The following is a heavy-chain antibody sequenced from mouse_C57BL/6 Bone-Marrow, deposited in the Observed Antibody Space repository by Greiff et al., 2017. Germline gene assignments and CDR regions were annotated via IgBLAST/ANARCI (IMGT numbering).Heavy chain of an antibody. V-gene: IGHV5-17*01. CDR3: ARDDYDWFAY. CDR2: ISSGSSTI. Sequence: EVQGVESGGGLVKPGGSLKLSCAASGFTFSDYGMHWVRQAPEKGLEWVAYISSGSSTIYYADTVKGRFTISRDNAKNTLFLQMNSLGSEDTAMYYCARDDYDWFAYWGQGTLVTVSA. D-gene: IGHD2-4*01. CDR1: GFTFSDYG. J-gene: IGHJ3*01.